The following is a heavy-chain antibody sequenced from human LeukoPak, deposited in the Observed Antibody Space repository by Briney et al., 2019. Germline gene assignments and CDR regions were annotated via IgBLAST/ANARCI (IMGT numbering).Heavy chain of an antibody. Sequence: SETLSLTCTVSGGSISSQYWSWIRQSPGKGLEWIGYIDPTGLTSYNPSLNSRVTISEDTSNNQFSLRVRSVTTADTAVYFCARQTPYHGNHYFDYWGQGTLVTVSS. CDR1: GGSISSQY. CDR2: IDPTGLT. CDR3: ARQTPYHGNHYFDY. J-gene: IGHJ4*02. V-gene: IGHV4-4*09. D-gene: IGHD1-14*01.